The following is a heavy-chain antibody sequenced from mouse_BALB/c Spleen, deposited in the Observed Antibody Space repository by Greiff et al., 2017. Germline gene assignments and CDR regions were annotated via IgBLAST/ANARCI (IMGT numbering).Heavy chain of an antibody. V-gene: IGHV14-3*02. J-gene: IGHJ2*01. CDR1: GFNIKDTY. Sequence: EVQLQQSGAELVKPGASVKLSCTASGFNIKDTYMHWVKQRPEQGLEWIGRIDPANGNTKYDPKFQGKATITADTSSNTAYLQLSSLTSEDTAVYYCARRIVTTATLDYWGQGTTLTVSS. CDR2: IDPANGNT. D-gene: IGHD1-2*01. CDR3: ARRIVTTATLDY.